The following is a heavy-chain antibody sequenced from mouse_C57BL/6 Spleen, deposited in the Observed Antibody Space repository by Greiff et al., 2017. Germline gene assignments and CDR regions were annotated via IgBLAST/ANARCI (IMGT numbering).Heavy chain of an antibody. Sequence: VQLQQSGAELVRPGTSVKVSCKASGYAFTNYLIEWVKQRPGQGLEWIGVINPGSGGTNYNEKFKGKATLTADKSSSTAYMQLRSLTSEDSAVYFCATPAAYYSNTHAMDDWGQGTSVTVSS. V-gene: IGHV1-54*01. D-gene: IGHD2-5*01. CDR2: INPGSGGT. CDR1: GYAFTNYL. CDR3: ATPAAYYSNTHAMDD. J-gene: IGHJ4*01.